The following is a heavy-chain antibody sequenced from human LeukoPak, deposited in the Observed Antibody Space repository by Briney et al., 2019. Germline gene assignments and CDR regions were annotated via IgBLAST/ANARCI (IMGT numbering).Heavy chain of an antibody. J-gene: IGHJ4*02. D-gene: IGHD3-10*01. V-gene: IGHV4-61*02. CDR3: ARQTFGDLYFDS. CDR1: GGSISRGSYY. Sequence: NPSETLSLTCIVSGGSISRGSYYWNWIRQPAGKGLEWMGRIYNSGSTNYNPSLKSRVTISTDMSKNQLSLQLSSVTAAGTAVYYCARQTFGDLYFDSWGQGTLVIVSS. CDR2: IYNSGST.